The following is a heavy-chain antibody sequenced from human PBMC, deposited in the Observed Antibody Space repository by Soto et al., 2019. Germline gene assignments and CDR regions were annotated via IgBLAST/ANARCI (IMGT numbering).Heavy chain of an antibody. J-gene: IGHJ4*02. CDR3: ARDTITGLFDY. CDR2: INHSGST. CDR1: GGSFSGYY. D-gene: IGHD2-8*02. V-gene: IGHV4-34*01. Sequence: QVQLQQWGAGLLKPSETLSLTCAVYGGSFSGYYWTWIRQPPGTGLEWSGEINHSGSTNYNPSLKSRATISVDTSKNQFSLTLTSVTAADTAVYYCARDTITGLFDYWGQGTLVTVSS.